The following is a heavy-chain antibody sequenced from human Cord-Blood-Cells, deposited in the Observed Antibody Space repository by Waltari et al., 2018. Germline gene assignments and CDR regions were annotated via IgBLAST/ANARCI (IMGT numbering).Heavy chain of an antibody. CDR3: RTDYSSSYYYYYGMDV. V-gene: IGHV3-48*03. CDR2: ISSSGSTI. J-gene: IGHJ6*02. D-gene: IGHD6-13*01. Sequence: EVQLVESGGGLVQPGGSLRLSCAASGFTFSSYEMNWVRQAPGKGLEWVSYISSSGSTIYYADSVKGRFTISRDNAKNSLYLQMNSLRAEDTAVYYCRTDYSSSYYYYYGMDVWGQGTTVTVSS. CDR1: GFTFSSYE.